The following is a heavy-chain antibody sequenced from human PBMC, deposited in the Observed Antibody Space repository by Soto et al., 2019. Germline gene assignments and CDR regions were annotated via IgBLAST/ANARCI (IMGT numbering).Heavy chain of an antibody. V-gene: IGHV4-30-2*01. CDR1: GGSISSGGYS. CDR3: ASAHAGAHITAAVH. CDR2: IYHSGST. Sequence: QLQLQESGSGLVKPSQTLSLTCAVSGGSISSGGYSWSWIRQPPGKGLEWIGYIYHSGSTYYNPAHKSRVTISVDRSKNQCARKLSSVTAADTSVYYCASAHAGAHITAAVHWGQGTLVTVSS. D-gene: IGHD6-13*01. J-gene: IGHJ4*02.